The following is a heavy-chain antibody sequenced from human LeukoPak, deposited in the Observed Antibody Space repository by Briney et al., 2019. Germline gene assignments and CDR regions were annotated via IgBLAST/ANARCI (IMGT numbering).Heavy chain of an antibody. V-gene: IGHV5-51*01. J-gene: IGHJ4*02. CDR3: ARRIAVAGTVFDY. CDR1: GYSFPRNW. CDR2: IYPGDSDT. Sequence: RGESLKISCKGSGYSFPRNWIGWVRQMPGKGLEWMGIIYPGDSDTRYSPSFQGQVTSSADKSISTAYLQWSSLKASDTAMYYCARRIAVAGTVFDYWGQGTLVTVSS. D-gene: IGHD6-19*01.